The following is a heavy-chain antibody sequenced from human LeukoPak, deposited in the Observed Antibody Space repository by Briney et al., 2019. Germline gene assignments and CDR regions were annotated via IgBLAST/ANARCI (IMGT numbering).Heavy chain of an antibody. V-gene: IGHV3-33*01. Sequence: GRSLRLSCAASGFTFSSYATHWVRQAPGKGLEWVAVIWDGGRNKYCADSVKGRFTISRDNSKNTLYLQMNSLRAEDTAVYYCARAPVPDAGKSGAYGIRGTGTMVTVSS. CDR1: GFTFSSYA. J-gene: IGHJ3*02. D-gene: IGHD2-2*01. CDR3: ARAPVPDAGKSGAYGI. CDR2: IWDGGRNK.